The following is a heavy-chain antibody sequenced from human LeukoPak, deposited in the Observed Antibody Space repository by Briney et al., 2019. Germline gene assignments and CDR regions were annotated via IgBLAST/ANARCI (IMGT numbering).Heavy chain of an antibody. Sequence: GGSLRLSCAASGFTFSSYGMHWVRQAPGKGLEWVAFIRYDGSNKYYADSVKGRFTISRDNSKNTLYLQMNSLRAEDTAVYYCSRGRIVGPKGAFDIWGQGTMVTVSS. V-gene: IGHV3-30*02. CDR1: GFTFSSYG. D-gene: IGHD1-26*01. CDR3: SRGRIVGPKGAFDI. J-gene: IGHJ3*02. CDR2: IRYDGSNK.